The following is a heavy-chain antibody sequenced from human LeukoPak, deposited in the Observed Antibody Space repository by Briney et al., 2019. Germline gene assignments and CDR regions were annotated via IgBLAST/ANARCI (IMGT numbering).Heavy chain of an antibody. CDR2: ISGSGGST. CDR1: GFTFSSYA. Sequence: GGSLRLSCAASGFTFSSYAMSWFRQAPGKGLEWVSAISGSGGSTYYADSVKGRLTISRDNSKNTLYLQMNSLRVEDTAVYYCAKDGLYSSGWYDYWGQGTQVTVSS. D-gene: IGHD6-19*01. V-gene: IGHV3-23*01. J-gene: IGHJ4*02. CDR3: AKDGLYSSGWYDY.